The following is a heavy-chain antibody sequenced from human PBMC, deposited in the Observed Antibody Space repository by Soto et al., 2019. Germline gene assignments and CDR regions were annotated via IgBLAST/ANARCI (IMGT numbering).Heavy chain of an antibody. Sequence: EVQLVQSGGGLVQPGGSLTLSCAASGFTFSAYHMNWVRQAPGKGLEWVSYIHSDSTTIYYADSVKGRFTISRDNAKNSLYLQMNSLRDEDTAVYYCARDRSLFDYGGQGALVTVSS. V-gene: IGHV3-48*02. CDR2: IHSDSTTI. J-gene: IGHJ4*02. CDR1: GFTFSAYH. CDR3: ARDRSLFDY.